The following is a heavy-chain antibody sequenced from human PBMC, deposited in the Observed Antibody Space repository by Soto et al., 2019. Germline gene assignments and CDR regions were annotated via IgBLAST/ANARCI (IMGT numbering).Heavy chain of an antibody. CDR3: ARVGWRYSSWGGYYYGMDV. CDR1: GGSISSGDYD. V-gene: IGHV4-30-4*01. D-gene: IGHD6-13*01. J-gene: IGHJ6*02. CDR2: IYYSGST. Sequence: TLSLTFTVSGGSISSGDYDWSWIRQPPGKGLEWIGYIYYSGSTYYNPSLKSRVTISVDTPKNQFSLKLSSVTAADTAVYYCARVGWRYSSWGGYYYGMDVWGQGTTVTVSS.